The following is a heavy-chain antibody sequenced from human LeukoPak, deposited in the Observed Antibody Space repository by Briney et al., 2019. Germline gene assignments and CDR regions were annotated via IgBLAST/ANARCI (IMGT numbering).Heavy chain of an antibody. J-gene: IGHJ4*02. Sequence: SETLSLTCTVSGGSISSSSYYWGWIRQPPGKGLECIGSIYYSGSTYYNPSLKSRVTISVDTSKNQFSLKLSSVTAADTAVYYCAPYYYDSSGYYYFDYWGQGTLVTVSS. D-gene: IGHD3-22*01. V-gene: IGHV4-39*07. CDR1: GGSISSSSYY. CDR2: IYYSGST. CDR3: APYYYDSSGYYYFDY.